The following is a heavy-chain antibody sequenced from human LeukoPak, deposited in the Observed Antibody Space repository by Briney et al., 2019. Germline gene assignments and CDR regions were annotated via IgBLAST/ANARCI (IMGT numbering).Heavy chain of an antibody. V-gene: IGHV3-21*01. D-gene: IGHD3-22*01. CDR1: GFTFSSYS. CDR3: ARGGAADSSGYFDY. CDR2: ISSSSSYI. Sequence: GGSLRLSCAASGFTFSSYSMNWVRQAPGKGLEWVSSISSSSSYIYYADSVKGRFTISTDNAKNSLYLQMNSLRAEDTAVYYCARGGAADSSGYFDYWGQGTLGTVSS. J-gene: IGHJ4*02.